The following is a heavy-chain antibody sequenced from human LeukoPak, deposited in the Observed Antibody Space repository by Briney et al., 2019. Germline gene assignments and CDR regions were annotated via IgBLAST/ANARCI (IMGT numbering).Heavy chain of an antibody. CDR2: INRNGDSA. J-gene: IGHJ4*02. CDR1: GFTFDDYG. CDR3: LRSSTEAD. V-gene: IGHV3-20*04. D-gene: IGHD6-19*01. Sequence: GGSLRLSCAASGFTFDDYGMSWVRRAPGKGLEWISGINRNGDSANYADSVKGRFTISRDNAKNSLYLQMNSLRAEDTALYYCLRSSTEADWGQGTRVTVSS.